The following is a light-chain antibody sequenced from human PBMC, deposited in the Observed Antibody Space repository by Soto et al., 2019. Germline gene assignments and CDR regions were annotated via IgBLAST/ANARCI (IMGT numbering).Light chain of an antibody. V-gene: IGLV2-11*01. CDR1: SSDVGAYNS. J-gene: IGLJ1*01. CDR2: DVT. Sequence: QSALSQARSVSGSPGQSVTIACTGTSSDVGAYNSVSWYQQHPDKAPKLIISDVTEWPSGVPDRFSGSKSGNTASLTISGLQAEDEADYYCCSYAGRYTYVFGTGTKLTVL. CDR3: CSYAGRYTYV.